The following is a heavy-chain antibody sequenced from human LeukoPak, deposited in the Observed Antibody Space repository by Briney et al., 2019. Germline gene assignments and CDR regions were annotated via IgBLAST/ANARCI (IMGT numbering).Heavy chain of an antibody. J-gene: IGHJ4*02. CDR1: GGSFSGHY. D-gene: IGHD5-12*01. CDR3: AKSNGYGLIDY. CDR2: INHSGST. Sequence: PSETLSLTCAVYGGSFSGHYWSWIRQPPGKGLEWIGEINHSGSTNYNSSLKSRVTISIDTPKNQFSLKLSSVTAADTAMYYCAKSNGYGLIDYWGQGTLVTVSS. V-gene: IGHV4-34*01.